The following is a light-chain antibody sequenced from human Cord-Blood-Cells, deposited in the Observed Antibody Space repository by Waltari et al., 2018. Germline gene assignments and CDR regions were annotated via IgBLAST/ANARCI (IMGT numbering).Light chain of an antibody. Sequence: QSALTQPASVSGSPGQSITISCPGTSSDVDGYNYVSWYQQHPGKAPKLMIYDVSNRPSGVSNRFSGSKSGNTASLTISGLQAEDEADYYCSSYTSSSTVFGGGTKLTVL. CDR1: SSDVDGYNY. V-gene: IGLV2-14*01. CDR3: SSYTSSSTV. J-gene: IGLJ2*01. CDR2: DVS.